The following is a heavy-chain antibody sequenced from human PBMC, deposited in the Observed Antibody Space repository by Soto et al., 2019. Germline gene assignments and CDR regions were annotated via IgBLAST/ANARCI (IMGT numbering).Heavy chain of an antibody. CDR2: IYYTGIT. Sequence: SETLSLTCTVSGGTISITNYYLGWIRQPPGKGLEWIGNIYYTGITYYNPSLKSRVTISVDTSKNQFYLKLTSVTAADTAVYNCASGVVVAAPQVVWFDPWCQGPVVTVSS. V-gene: IGHV4-39*01. J-gene: IGHJ5*02. CDR1: GGTISITNYY. D-gene: IGHD2-15*01. CDR3: ASGVVVAAPQVVWFDP.